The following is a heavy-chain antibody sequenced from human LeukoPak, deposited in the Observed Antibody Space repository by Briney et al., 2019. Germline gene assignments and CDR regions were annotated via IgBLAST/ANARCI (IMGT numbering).Heavy chain of an antibody. D-gene: IGHD3-3*01. Sequence: GRSLRLSCAASGFHFDAYAMHWVRQAPGKGLEWVSGISWNSGKMAYADSVKGRFTISGDNAENSLYLQMTSLRPEDMALYYCARSADFWSGLDFWGQGTLVTVSS. CDR1: GFHFDAYA. V-gene: IGHV3-9*03. J-gene: IGHJ4*02. CDR2: ISWNSGKM. CDR3: ARSADFWSGLDF.